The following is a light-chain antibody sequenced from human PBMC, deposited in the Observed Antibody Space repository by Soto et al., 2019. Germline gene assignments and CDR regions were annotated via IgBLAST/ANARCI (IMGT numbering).Light chain of an antibody. V-gene: IGKV1-5*01. J-gene: IGKJ1*01. CDR3: QQYNTYSQT. CDR2: DAS. Sequence: DIQMTQSPPTLSASVGDRVTITCRASQSISGWLAWYQQKPGKAPKLLIYDASNLEGRVPSRFSGTGSGTEFTLTISSLQPEDFATYYCQQYNTYSQTFGQGTKVEI. CDR1: QSISGW.